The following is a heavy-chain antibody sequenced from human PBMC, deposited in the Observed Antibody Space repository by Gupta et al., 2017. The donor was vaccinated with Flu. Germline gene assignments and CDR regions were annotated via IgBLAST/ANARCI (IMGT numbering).Heavy chain of an antibody. J-gene: IGHJ4*02. V-gene: IGHV3-7*01. CDR3: TRDETRIPNYRFDY. CDR1: GFTFHNYW. D-gene: IGHD4/OR15-4a*01. CDR2: IKQDGSAK. Sequence: EVQLVESGGGLVQPGGSLRLSCVASGFTFHNYWMSWVRQAPGRGLEWVGNIKQDGSAKNYVDSVKGRFIISRDNAKNSLYLQMNSLRAEDSAVYYCTRDETRIPNYRFDYWGQGTLVTVSS.